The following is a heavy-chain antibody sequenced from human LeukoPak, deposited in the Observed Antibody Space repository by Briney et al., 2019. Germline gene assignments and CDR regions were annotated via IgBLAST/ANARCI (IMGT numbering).Heavy chain of an antibody. CDR2: INPNSGGT. Sequence: ASVKVSCKASGYTFTGYYMHWVRQTPGQGLEWMGWINPNSGGTNYAQKFQGRVTMTRDTSISTAYMELSRLRSDDTAVYYCARVAQQWLVRPFDYWGQGTLVTVSS. CDR3: ARVAQQWLVRPFDY. V-gene: IGHV1-2*02. J-gene: IGHJ4*02. D-gene: IGHD6-19*01. CDR1: GYTFTGYY.